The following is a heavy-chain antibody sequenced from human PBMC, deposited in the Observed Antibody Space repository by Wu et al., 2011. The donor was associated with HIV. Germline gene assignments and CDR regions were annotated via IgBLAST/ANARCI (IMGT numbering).Heavy chain of an antibody. V-gene: IGHV1-69*05. J-gene: IGHJ4*02. CDR3: ARGIPYYYESSGYSSTPYYFDY. D-gene: IGHD3-22*01. Sequence: KVSCKASGGTFSSHAINWVRQAPGQGLSGWEGSSLCLVHQTTHGSSRGRVTITTDESTSTAYMELSSLRSEDTAVYYCARGIPYYYESSGYSSTPYYFDYWGQGTLVTVSS. CDR1: GGTFSSHA. CDR2: SSLCLVH.